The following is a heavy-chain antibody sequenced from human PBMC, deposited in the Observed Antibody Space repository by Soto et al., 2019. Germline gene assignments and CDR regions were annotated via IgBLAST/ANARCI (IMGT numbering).Heavy chain of an antibody. CDR2: IYSGGST. J-gene: IGHJ4*02. CDR1: GFTVSSNY. V-gene: IGHV3-53*01. CDR3: ARTRLNTYDSSGSFEY. D-gene: IGHD3-22*01. Sequence: VGSLRLSCAASGFTVSSNYMSWVRQAPGKGLEWVSVIYSGGSTYYADSVKGRFTISRDNSKNTLYLQMNSLRAEDTAVYYCARTRLNTYDSSGSFEYWGQGTLVTVSS.